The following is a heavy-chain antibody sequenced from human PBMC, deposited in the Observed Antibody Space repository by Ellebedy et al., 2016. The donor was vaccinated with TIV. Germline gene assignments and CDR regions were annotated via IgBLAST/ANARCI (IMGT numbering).Heavy chain of an antibody. Sequence: ASVKVSXXASGYTFTGYYMHWVRQATGQGLEWMGWINPNSGGTNYAQKFQGRVTMTRDTSISTAYMELSRLRSDDTAVYYCARGNSLRFLEWLPDYWGQGTLVTVSS. V-gene: IGHV1-2*02. CDR3: ARGNSLRFLEWLPDY. CDR2: INPNSGGT. D-gene: IGHD3-3*01. CDR1: GYTFTGYY. J-gene: IGHJ4*02.